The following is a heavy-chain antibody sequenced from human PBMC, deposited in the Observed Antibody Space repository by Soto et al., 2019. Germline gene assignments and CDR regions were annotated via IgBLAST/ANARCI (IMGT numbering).Heavy chain of an antibody. CDR3: AREGGYCSSTSWHLRGLECSTSY. CDR1: GFTFSDYY. J-gene: IGHJ4*02. Sequence: GGSLRLSCAASGFTFSDYYMSWIRQAPGKGLEWVSYISSSGSTIYYADSVKGRFTISRDNAKNSLYLQMNSLRAEDTAVYYCAREGGYCSSTSWHLRGLECSTSYWGQGTLVTVSS. V-gene: IGHV3-11*01. D-gene: IGHD2-2*01. CDR2: ISSSGSTI.